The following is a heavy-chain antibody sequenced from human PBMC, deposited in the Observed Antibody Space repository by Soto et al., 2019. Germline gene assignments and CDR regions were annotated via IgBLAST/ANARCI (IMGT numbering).Heavy chain of an antibody. J-gene: IGHJ4*02. D-gene: IGHD2-21*02. CDR2: IYPDDSDT. Sequence: PGETLKISCKTSGYRFTSYWIGWVRQMPGKGLEWMGMIYPDDSDTRYSPSFQGQVTISADKSIYTAYLQWTSLKASDSAIYYCARVRINGGDGSFDYWGPGTLVTVSS. CDR3: ARVRINGGDGSFDY. CDR1: GYRFTSYW. V-gene: IGHV5-51*01.